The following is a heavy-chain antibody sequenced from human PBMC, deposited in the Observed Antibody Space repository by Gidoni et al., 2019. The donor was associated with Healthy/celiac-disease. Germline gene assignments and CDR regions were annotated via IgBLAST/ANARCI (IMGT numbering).Heavy chain of an antibody. V-gene: IGHV4-39*01. CDR3: ARQRAHSGIYYYLDWFDP. CDR2: SYYSGST. CDR1: GGSISSSSYY. D-gene: IGHD1-26*01. J-gene: IGHJ5*02. Sequence: QLQLQESGPGLVKPSETLSLTCTVSGGSISSSSYYWGWIRQPPGMRLEWIGSSYYSGSTYYNPSLKNRVTISVDTSKSHFSLKLSSVTAADTAMYYCARQRAHSGIYYYLDWFDPWGQGTLVTVSS.